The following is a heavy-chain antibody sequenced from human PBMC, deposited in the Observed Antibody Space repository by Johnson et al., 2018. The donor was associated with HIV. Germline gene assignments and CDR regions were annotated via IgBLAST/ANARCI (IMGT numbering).Heavy chain of an antibody. D-gene: IGHD3-22*01. CDR2: ISGRGITI. V-gene: IGHV3-11*04. CDR1: GFTFSDSY. J-gene: IGHJ3*01. CDR3: ASYVDDPGHVSMIPGGAFDV. Sequence: QVQLVESGGGVVQPGRSLRLSCAASGFTFSDSYMSWIRQAPGKGLEWVSYISGRGITIYYSDSVKGRFTISRDNAKHSLYLQMNSLRAEDTAMYYCASYVDDPGHVSMIPGGAFDVWGQGTMVTVSS.